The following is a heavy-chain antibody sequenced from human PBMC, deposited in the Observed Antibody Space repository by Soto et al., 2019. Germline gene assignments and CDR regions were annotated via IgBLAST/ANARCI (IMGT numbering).Heavy chain of an antibody. J-gene: IGHJ4*02. Sequence: GGSLRLSCAASGFTFSSYAMHWVRQAPGKGLEWVAVISYDGSNKYYADSVKGRFTISRDNSKNTLYLQMNSLRAEDTAVYYCASSIVVVTIGNFDYWGQGTLVTVSS. CDR2: ISYDGSNK. V-gene: IGHV3-30-3*01. CDR3: ASSIVVVTIGNFDY. CDR1: GFTFSSYA. D-gene: IGHD2-21*02.